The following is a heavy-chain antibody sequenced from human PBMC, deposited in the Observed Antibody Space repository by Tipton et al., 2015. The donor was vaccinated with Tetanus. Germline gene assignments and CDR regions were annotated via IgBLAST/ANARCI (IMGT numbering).Heavy chain of an antibody. Sequence: TLSLTCTVSGGSINNNNDFWGWIRQPPGKGLEWIASIHYTGSTYYNPSLKSRVTISEDTSKNQFSLKLSSVIAADTAMYYCARWTASGKGAFDIWGQGTMVTVSS. CDR2: IHYTGST. CDR1: GGSINNNNDF. V-gene: IGHV4-39*01. D-gene: IGHD3/OR15-3a*01. CDR3: ARWTASGKGAFDI. J-gene: IGHJ3*02.